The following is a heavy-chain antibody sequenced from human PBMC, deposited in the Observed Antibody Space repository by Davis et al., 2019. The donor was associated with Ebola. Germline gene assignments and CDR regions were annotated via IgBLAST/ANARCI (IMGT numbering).Heavy chain of an antibody. CDR3: WGGILGATNPGPDY. V-gene: IGHV3-74*01. J-gene: IGHJ4*02. D-gene: IGHD1-26*01. CDR1: GFSFSDSW. Sequence: GESLKISCAASGFSFSDSWMHWVRQAPGKGLVWVSRINGDGTLITYADSVKGRFTISRDNAKNTLYLQMSSLRADDTSVYYCWGGILGATNPGPDYWGQGTLVTVSS. CDR2: INGDGTLI.